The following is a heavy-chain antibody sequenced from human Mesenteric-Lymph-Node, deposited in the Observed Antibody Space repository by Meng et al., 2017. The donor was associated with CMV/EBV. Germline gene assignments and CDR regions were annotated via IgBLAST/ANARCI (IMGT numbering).Heavy chain of an antibody. CDR3: ARDGGSGELSPLDY. D-gene: IGHD3-16*02. V-gene: IGHV6-1*01. Sequence: DSVSSNSAAWNWIRPSPSRGLEWLGRTYYRSKWYNDYAVSVKSRITINPGTSKNQFSLQLNSVTPEDTAVYYCARDGGSGELSPLDYWGQGTLVTVSS. J-gene: IGHJ4*02. CDR2: TYYRSKWYN. CDR1: DSVSSNSAA.